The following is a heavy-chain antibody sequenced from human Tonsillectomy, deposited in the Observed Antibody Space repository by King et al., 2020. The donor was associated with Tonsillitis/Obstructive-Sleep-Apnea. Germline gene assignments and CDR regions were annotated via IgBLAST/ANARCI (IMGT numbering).Heavy chain of an antibody. CDR1: GYTFTGYY. J-gene: IGHJ4*02. CDR3: ARDWRYCSSTSCYSGIGY. CDR2: INPNSVGT. D-gene: IGHD2-2*01. Sequence: EQLVQSGAEVKKPGASVKVSCKASGYTFTGYYMHWVRQAPGQGLEWMGWINPNSVGTNYAQKFQGWVTMTRDTSISTAYMELSRLRSDDTAVYYCARDWRYCSSTSCYSGIGYWGQGTLVTVSS. V-gene: IGHV1-2*04.